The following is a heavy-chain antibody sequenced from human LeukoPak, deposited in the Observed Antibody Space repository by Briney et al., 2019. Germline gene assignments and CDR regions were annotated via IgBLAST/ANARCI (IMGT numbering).Heavy chain of an antibody. CDR1: GFSLSTSGVG. CDR3: AHSRPARYFDWLSPKNWFDP. CDR2: IYWDDDK. V-gene: IGHV2-5*02. Sequence: SGPTLVKPTQTLTLTCTFSGFSLSTSGVGMGWIRQPPGKALEWLALIYWDDDKRYSPSLKSRLTITKDTSKNQVVLTMTNMDPVDTATYYCAHSRPARYFDWLSPKNWFDPWGQGTLVTVSS. J-gene: IGHJ5*02. D-gene: IGHD3-9*01.